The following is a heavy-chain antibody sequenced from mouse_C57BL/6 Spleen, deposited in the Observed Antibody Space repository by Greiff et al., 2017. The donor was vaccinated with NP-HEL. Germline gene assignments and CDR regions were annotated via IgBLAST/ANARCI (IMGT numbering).Heavy chain of an antibody. CDR1: GFNIKDDY. V-gene: IGHV14-4*01. CDR2: IDPENGDT. J-gene: IGHJ3*01. CDR3: TTVPLAY. Sequence: EVQLQQSGAELVRPGASVKLSCTASGFNIKDDYMHWVKQRPEQGLEWIGWIDPENGDTEYASKCQGKATITADTSSNTAYRQLSSLTSEDTAVDYCTTVPLAYWGQATLVTVSA.